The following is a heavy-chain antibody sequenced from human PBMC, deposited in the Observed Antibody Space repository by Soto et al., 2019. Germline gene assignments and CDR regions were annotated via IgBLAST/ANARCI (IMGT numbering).Heavy chain of an antibody. CDR2: IDPSDSYT. Sequence: RGESLKISCKGSGYSFTSYWISWVRQMPGKGLEWMGRIDPSDSYTNYSPSFQGHVTISADKSISTAYLQWSSLKASDTAMYYCARLGRITMVRDDYWGQGTLVTVSS. J-gene: IGHJ4*02. CDR3: ARLGRITMVRDDY. D-gene: IGHD3-10*01. V-gene: IGHV5-10-1*01. CDR1: GYSFTSYW.